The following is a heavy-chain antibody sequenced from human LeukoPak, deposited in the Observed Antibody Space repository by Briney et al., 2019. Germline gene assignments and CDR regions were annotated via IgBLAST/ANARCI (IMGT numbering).Heavy chain of an antibody. CDR3: ARGSPLAATGSCLTS. V-gene: IGHV1-2*02. J-gene: IGHJ5*02. CDR1: GYTFTGYY. D-gene: IGHD6-13*01. CDR2: INPNSGDT. Sequence: ASVKVSCKASGYTFTGYYIQWVRQAPGQRLEWMGWINPNSGDTDYAQRFRGRVTMTRDTSISTAFMELRRLMSDDTAIYYCARGSPLAATGSCLTSWGQGTLVTVSS.